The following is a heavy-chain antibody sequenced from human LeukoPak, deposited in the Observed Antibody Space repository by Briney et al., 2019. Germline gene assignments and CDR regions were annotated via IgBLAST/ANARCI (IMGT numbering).Heavy chain of an antibody. CDR1: GYTFTSYY. V-gene: IGHV1-46*01. CDR3: ARARGALNYYDSSGYPDY. D-gene: IGHD3-22*01. J-gene: IGHJ4*02. Sequence: ASVKVSCKESGYTFTSYYMHWVRQAPGQGLEWMGIINPSGGSTSYAQKFQGRVTMTRDTSTSTVYMELSSLRSEDTAVYYCARARGALNYYDSSGYPDYWGQGTLVTVSS. CDR2: INPSGGST.